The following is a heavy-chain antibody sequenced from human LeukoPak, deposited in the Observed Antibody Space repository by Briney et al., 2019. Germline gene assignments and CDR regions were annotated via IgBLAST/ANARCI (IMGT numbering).Heavy chain of an antibody. V-gene: IGHV4-39*01. CDR2: IYYSGST. Sequence: SETLSLTCTVSGVSISSSSYYWGWIRQPPGKGLEWIGSIYYSGSTYYNPSLKSRVTISVDTSKNQFSLKLSSVTAADTAVYYCARGRVGTTGWIDAFDIWGQGTMVTVSS. D-gene: IGHD1-26*01. CDR1: GVSISSSSYY. CDR3: ARGRVGTTGWIDAFDI. J-gene: IGHJ3*02.